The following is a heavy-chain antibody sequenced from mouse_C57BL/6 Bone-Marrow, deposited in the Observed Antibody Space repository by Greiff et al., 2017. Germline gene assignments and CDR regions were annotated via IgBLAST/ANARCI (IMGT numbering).Heavy chain of an antibody. V-gene: IGHV1-53*01. CDR3: ARPNYYGSSPSYFDV. Sequence: QVQLQQPGTELVKPGASVKLSCKASGYTFTSYWMHWVKQRPGQGLEWIGNINPSNGGTNYNEKFKSKAKLTVDKSSSTAYMQLSSLTSEDSAVYYCARPNYYGSSPSYFDVWGTGTTVTVSS. CDR2: INPSNGGT. D-gene: IGHD1-1*01. J-gene: IGHJ1*03. CDR1: GYTFTSYW.